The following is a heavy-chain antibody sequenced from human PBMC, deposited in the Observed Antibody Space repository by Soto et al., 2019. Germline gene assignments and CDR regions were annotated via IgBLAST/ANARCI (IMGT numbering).Heavy chain of an antibody. CDR1: GFTFSSYG. J-gene: IGHJ3*02. Sequence: GGSLRLSCAASGFTFSSYGMHWVRQAPGKGLEWVAVIRYDGGNKYYADSVKGRFTISRDNSKSTLYLQMNSLRAEDTAVYYCTRGGSLGTFDIWGQGTRVTVSS. D-gene: IGHD1-26*01. CDR2: IRYDGGNK. V-gene: IGHV3-33*01. CDR3: TRGGSLGTFDI.